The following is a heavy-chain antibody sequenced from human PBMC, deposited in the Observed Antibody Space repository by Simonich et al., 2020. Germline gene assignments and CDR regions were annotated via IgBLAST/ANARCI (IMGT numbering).Heavy chain of an antibody. CDR2: ITHSGST. CDR3: ARPLGIVWAFDI. Sequence: QVQLQQWGAGLLKPSETLSLTCAVYGGSFSGYYWSWIRQPPGKGLEWIGEITHSGSTNYNPSLKSRVTISGDTSKNQFSLKLSSVTAADTAVYYCARPLGIVWAFDIWGQGTMVTVSS. J-gene: IGHJ3*02. CDR1: GGSFSGYY. D-gene: IGHD3-16*01. V-gene: IGHV4-34*01.